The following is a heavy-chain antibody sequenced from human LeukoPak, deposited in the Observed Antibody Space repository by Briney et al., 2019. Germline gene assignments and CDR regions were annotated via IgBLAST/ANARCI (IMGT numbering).Heavy chain of an antibody. Sequence: PSETLSLTCTVSGDSISSSSYYWSWIRQPPGKGLEWIGYIYYSGSTNYNPSLKSRVTISVDTSKNQFSLKLSSVTAADTAVYYCASRRLGNDYWGQGTLVTVSS. CDR2: IYYSGST. D-gene: IGHD7-27*01. J-gene: IGHJ4*02. CDR1: GDSISSSSYY. CDR3: ASRRLGNDY. V-gene: IGHV4-61*01.